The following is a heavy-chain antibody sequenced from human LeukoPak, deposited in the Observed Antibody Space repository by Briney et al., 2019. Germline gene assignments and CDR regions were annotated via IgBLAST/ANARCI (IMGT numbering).Heavy chain of an antibody. D-gene: IGHD5-18*01. CDR2: IYYSGST. J-gene: IGHJ5*02. Sequence: SETLSLTCTVSGGSINNYYWNWIRQPPGKGLEWIGYIYYSGSTNYNPSLKSRVTISVDTSKNQFSLKLSSVTAADSAVYYCARCGYSPGTWFDPWGQGTLVTVSS. CDR1: GGSINNYY. V-gene: IGHV4-59*01. CDR3: ARCGYSPGTWFDP.